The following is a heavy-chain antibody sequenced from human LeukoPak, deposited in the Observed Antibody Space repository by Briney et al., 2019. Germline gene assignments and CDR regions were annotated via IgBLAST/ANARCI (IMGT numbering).Heavy chain of an antibody. D-gene: IGHD3-22*01. V-gene: IGHV1-2*02. CDR2: NPNSGGT. Sequence: NPNSGGTNYAQNFQGRVTMTRETSISTAYMELSRLRSDDTAVYYCASKGGYYDSSGYPFDYWGQGTLVTVSS. CDR3: ASKGGYYDSSGYPFDY. J-gene: IGHJ4*02.